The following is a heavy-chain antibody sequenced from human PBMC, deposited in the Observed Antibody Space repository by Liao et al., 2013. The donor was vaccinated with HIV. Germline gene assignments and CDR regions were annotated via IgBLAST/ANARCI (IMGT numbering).Heavy chain of an antibody. Sequence: QVQLQESGSGLVKPSQTLSLTCIVSGGSISSGDYYWSWIRQPPGKGLEWMGYIYYSGSTYYNPSLKSRVTISVDTAKNQFSLKLRSMTAADTAVYYCARGPRYYYGSGIQHWGQGTLVTVSS. J-gene: IGHJ1*01. CDR3: ARGPRYYYGSGIQH. CDR1: GGSISSGDYY. D-gene: IGHD3-10*01. V-gene: IGHV4-30-4*01. CDR2: IYYSGST.